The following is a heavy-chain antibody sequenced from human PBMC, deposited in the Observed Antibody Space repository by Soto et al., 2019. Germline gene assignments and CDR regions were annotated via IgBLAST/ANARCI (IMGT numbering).Heavy chain of an antibody. CDR1: GDSMSSGAYY. CDR3: ARSYSGYLDN. D-gene: IGHD3-22*01. CDR2: IYYSGNT. Sequence: SETLSLTCSVSGDSMSSGAYYWNWIRQHPGKGLEWIAYIYYSGNTYYNPSLRSRINISVDTSKSQFSLKLTSVTDADTAVYYRARSYSGYLDNWGQGTLVTVSS. J-gene: IGHJ4*02. V-gene: IGHV4-31*03.